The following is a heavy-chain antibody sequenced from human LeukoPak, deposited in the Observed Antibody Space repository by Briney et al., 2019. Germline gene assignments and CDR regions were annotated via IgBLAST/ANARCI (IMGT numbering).Heavy chain of an antibody. Sequence: GGSLRLSCAASGFTFSSYSMNWVRQAPGKGLEWVSSISSSSSYIYYADSVKGRFTISRDNAKNSLYLQMSSLRAEDTAVYYCARDTYYYDSSGYYRYDWGQGTLVTVSS. CDR1: GFTFSSYS. CDR3: ARDTYYYDSSGYYRYD. D-gene: IGHD3-22*01. J-gene: IGHJ4*02. CDR2: ISSSSSYI. V-gene: IGHV3-21*01.